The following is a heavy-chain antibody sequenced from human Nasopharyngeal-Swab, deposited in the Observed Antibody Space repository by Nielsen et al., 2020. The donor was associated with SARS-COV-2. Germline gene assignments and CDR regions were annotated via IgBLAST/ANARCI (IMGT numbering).Heavy chain of an antibody. CDR1: GFTFSSYG. D-gene: IGHD1-26*01. CDR2: IWYDGSNK. Sequence: LSLTCAASGFTFSSYGMHWVRQAPGKGLGWVAVIWYDGSNKYYADSLKGRFTISRDNSKNQLYLQMNSLRAEDTAVYYCAREGIVGATTGLDYWGQGTLVTVSS. V-gene: IGHV3-33*01. CDR3: AREGIVGATTGLDY. J-gene: IGHJ4*02.